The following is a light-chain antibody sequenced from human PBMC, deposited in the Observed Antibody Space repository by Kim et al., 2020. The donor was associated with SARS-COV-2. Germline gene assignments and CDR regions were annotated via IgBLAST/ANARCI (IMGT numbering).Light chain of an antibody. CDR2: GAS. CDR3: QQYGSSPWT. V-gene: IGKV3-20*01. CDR1: QSVDSSS. J-gene: IGKJ1*01. Sequence: PGERATLSCRASQSVDSSSSAWYQQKPGQAPRLLIYGASRRATGIPDRFSGSGSGTDFTLTISRLEPEDFAVYYCQQYGSSPWTFGQGTKVDIK.